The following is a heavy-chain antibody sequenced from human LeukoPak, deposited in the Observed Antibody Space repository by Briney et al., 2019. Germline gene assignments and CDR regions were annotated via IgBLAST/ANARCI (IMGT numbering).Heavy chain of an antibody. J-gene: IGHJ4*02. CDR1: GFTFSNYA. Sequence: GGSLRLSCAASGFTFSNYAISWVRQAPGKGLEWVSAISGSGGSTYYADSVKGRFTISRDNSKNTLYLQMNSLRAEDTAVYYCAKAVAAADYFDYWGQGTLVTVSS. CDR3: AKAVAAADYFDY. D-gene: IGHD6-13*01. V-gene: IGHV3-23*01. CDR2: ISGSGGST.